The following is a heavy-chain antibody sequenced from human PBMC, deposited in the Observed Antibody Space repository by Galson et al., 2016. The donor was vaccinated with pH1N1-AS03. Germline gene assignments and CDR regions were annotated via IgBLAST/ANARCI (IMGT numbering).Heavy chain of an antibody. V-gene: IGHV4-34*12. J-gene: IGHJ4*02. Sequence: LTCRDLGGSFRGTYWTWIRQTPGKGLEWIGEIIIGGSPTYSPSLKSRGSISLDTSKKQVSLRLISVTASDTAVYFCARRPTGIDYWGPGTLVTVSS. CDR2: IIIGGSP. D-gene: IGHD3-10*01. CDR3: ARRPTGIDY. CDR1: GGSFRGTY.